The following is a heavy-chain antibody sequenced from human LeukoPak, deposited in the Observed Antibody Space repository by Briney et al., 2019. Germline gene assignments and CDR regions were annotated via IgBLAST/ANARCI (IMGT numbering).Heavy chain of an antibody. CDR1: GFTFSSYW. D-gene: IGHD3-10*01. CDR2: INGDGSTT. J-gene: IGHJ5*02. CDR3: ATVRSGSWDWFDP. V-gene: IGHV3-74*01. Sequence: GGSLRLSCAASGFTFSSYWMHWVRQAPGKELVWVSRINGDGSTTTYVDSVKGRFTIHRDNAKNTVYLQMNSLRVEDTAVYYCATVRSGSWDWFDPWGQGTLVTVSS.